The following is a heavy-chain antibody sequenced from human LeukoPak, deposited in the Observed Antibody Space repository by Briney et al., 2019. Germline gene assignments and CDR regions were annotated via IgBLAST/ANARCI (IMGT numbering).Heavy chain of an antibody. D-gene: IGHD2-2*01. Sequence: SETLSLTCTVSGGSISSSSYYWGWIRQPPGKGLEWIGSIYYSGSTYYNPSLKSRVTISVDKSKNQFSLKLSSVTAVDTAVYYCARSPVPAEAFDIWGQGTMVTVSS. V-gene: IGHV4-39*07. J-gene: IGHJ3*02. CDR1: GGSISSSSYY. CDR2: IYYSGST. CDR3: ARSPVPAEAFDI.